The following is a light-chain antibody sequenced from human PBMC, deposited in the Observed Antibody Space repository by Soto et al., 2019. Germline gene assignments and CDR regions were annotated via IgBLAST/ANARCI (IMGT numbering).Light chain of an antibody. J-gene: IGKJ4*01. CDR1: QSVSSY. V-gene: IGKV3-11*01. CDR2: DAS. Sequence: EIVLTQSPATLSLSPGERATLSCRASQSVSSYLAWYQQKPGQAPRLLIYDASNRATGIPARFSGSGSGTDFPLTISSLDPEDLAVYYCQQRSNWPLTFGGGTKVESK. CDR3: QQRSNWPLT.